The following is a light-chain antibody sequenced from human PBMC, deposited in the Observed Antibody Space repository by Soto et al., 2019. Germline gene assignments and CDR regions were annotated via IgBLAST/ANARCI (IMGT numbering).Light chain of an antibody. V-gene: IGKV1-5*03. CDR3: QQYNSYSWT. Sequence: DIQMTQSPSTLSASVGDRVIIVCRASQSIGSWLAWYQQKPGKAPKLLIYKASSLESGVPSRFSGSGSGTEFTLTISSLQPDDFATYYCQQYNSYSWTFGQGTKVDVK. J-gene: IGKJ1*01. CDR2: KAS. CDR1: QSIGSW.